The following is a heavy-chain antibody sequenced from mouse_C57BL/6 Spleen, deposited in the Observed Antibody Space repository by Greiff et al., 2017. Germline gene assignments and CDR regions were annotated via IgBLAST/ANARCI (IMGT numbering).Heavy chain of an antibody. CDR2: IYPGNSDT. J-gene: IGHJ4*01. V-gene: IGHV1-5*01. D-gene: IGHD1-1*01. CDR1: GYTFTSYW. Sequence: VQLQQSGTVLARPGASVKMSCKTSGYTFTSYWMHWVKQRPGQGLEWIGAIYPGNSDTSYNQKFKGKAKLTAVTSASTAYMELSSLTTEDSEVYYGKRDSDITTVGATRYAMDYWGQGTSVTVSS. CDR3: KRDSDITTVGATRYAMDY.